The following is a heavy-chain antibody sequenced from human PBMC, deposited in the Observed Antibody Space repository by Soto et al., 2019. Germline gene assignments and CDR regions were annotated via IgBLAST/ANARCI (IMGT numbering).Heavy chain of an antibody. CDR1: GFTFSTYW. V-gene: IGHV3-74*03. CDR2: IKTDGSQT. CDR3: ARDKGYYGSGSYCFDY. D-gene: IGHD3-10*01. J-gene: IGHJ4*02. Sequence: EAQLVQSGGGLVQPGGSMRLSCTASGFTFSTYWMHWVRQAPGKGLIWVASIKTDGSQTPYAASVKGRFTISRDNAKNTLYLQMSSLRAEDTAVYYCARDKGYYGSGSYCFDYWGQGTLVTVSS.